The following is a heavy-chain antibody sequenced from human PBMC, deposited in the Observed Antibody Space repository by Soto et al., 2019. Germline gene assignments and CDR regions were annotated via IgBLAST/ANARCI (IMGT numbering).Heavy chain of an antibody. Sequence: QVQLVQSGAEVKKPGSSVKVSCKASGGTFSSYAISWVRQAPGQGLEWMGGIIPIFGTANYAQKFQGRVTITADEYTTTAYMGLSGLRSEDTAVYYCARVGVVARRPAYALWCKGTPVTVSS. CDR3: ARVGVVARRPAYAL. CDR1: GGTFSSYA. J-gene: IGHJ3*01. V-gene: IGHV1-69*01. D-gene: IGHD5-12*01. CDR2: IIPIFGTA.